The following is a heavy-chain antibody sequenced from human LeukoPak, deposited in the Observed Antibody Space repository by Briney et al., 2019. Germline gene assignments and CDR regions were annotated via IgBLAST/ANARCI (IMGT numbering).Heavy chain of an antibody. CDR3: ARAGIASSQRWFDP. CDR2: IVPVFGTA. CDR1: GASFSNYA. Sequence: SVKVSCKASGASFSNYAISWVRQAPGQGLEWMGGIVPVFGTAKYALKFQGRVSITADESTSTGYMELGSLSSEDTAVYYCARAGIASSQRWFDPWGQGTLVIVSP. V-gene: IGHV1-69*13. D-gene: IGHD6-13*01. J-gene: IGHJ5*02.